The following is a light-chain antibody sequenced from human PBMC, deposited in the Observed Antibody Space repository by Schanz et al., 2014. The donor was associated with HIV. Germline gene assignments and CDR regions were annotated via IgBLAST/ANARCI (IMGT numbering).Light chain of an antibody. V-gene: IGLV1-44*01. CDR1: TSNIGSNH. J-gene: IGLJ3*02. CDR2: ANN. Sequence: QSVLTQPPSASGTPGQRVTISCSGSTSNIGSNHVDWYQQLPGTAPRLLIQANNQRPSGVPDRFSGSGSATSASLAISGLQSEDEAVYYCATWDDGLNGWVFGGGTKLTVL. CDR3: ATWDDGLNGWV.